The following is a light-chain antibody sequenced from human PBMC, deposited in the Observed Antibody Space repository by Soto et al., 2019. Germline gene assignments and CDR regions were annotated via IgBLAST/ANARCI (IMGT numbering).Light chain of an antibody. CDR3: QQYGTSPYT. V-gene: IGKV3-20*01. Sequence: ENVLTQSPGTLSLSPGEGATLSCRASQSVTNNYLAWYRQKPGQPLSLLIYGSSSRAAGVPDRFSGSGSGTDFTLTISRLEPEDFAVYHCQQYGTSPYTFGQGTKLEI. J-gene: IGKJ2*01. CDR1: QSVTNNY. CDR2: GSS.